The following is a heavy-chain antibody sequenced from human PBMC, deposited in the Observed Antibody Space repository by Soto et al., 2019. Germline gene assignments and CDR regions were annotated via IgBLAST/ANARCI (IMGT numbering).Heavy chain of an antibody. J-gene: IGHJ4*02. CDR1: GFTFSNYD. CDR3: AKDDSRSWTPLCSY. Sequence: GSLRLSCAASGFTFSNYDMGWVRQAPGKGLEWVSSISGSTSGTYYADAVKGRFTISRDNSKNTLYLQMNSLRAEDTAVYYCAKDDSRSWTPLCSYWGQGTLVTVSS. D-gene: IGHD6-13*01. V-gene: IGHV3-23*01. CDR2: ISGSTSGT.